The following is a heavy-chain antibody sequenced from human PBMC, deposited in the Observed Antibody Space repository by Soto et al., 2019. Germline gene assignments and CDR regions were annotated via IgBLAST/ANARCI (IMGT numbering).Heavy chain of an antibody. CDR3: AKDYESGSYSGKYAIYS. Sequence: EVQLLESGGGLVQPGGSLRLSCAASGFTFSSYVMSWVRQAPGKGLEWVSAISGGHTTYYADSVKGRFTISRDNSKNTLYLQIISLRAEDTALYYCAKDYESGSYSGKYAIYSWGQGALVSVST. CDR2: ISGGHTT. CDR1: GFTFSSYV. D-gene: IGHD1-26*01. V-gene: IGHV3-23*01. J-gene: IGHJ4*02.